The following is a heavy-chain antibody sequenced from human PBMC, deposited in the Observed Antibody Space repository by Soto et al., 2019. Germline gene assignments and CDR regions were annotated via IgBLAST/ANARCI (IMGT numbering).Heavy chain of an antibody. CDR3: ARVNSYAVGGAFDI. Sequence: GGSLRLSCAASGFTFSSYAMHWVRQAPGKGLEWVAVISYDGSNKYYADSVKGRFTISRDNSKNTLYLQMNSLRAEDTAVYYCARVNSYAVGGAFDIWGQGTMVTVSS. J-gene: IGHJ3*02. CDR2: ISYDGSNK. CDR1: GFTFSSYA. V-gene: IGHV3-30-3*01. D-gene: IGHD5-18*01.